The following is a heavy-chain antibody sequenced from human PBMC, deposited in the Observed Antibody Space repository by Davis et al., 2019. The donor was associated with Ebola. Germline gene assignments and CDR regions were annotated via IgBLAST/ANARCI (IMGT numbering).Heavy chain of an antibody. J-gene: IGHJ4*02. Sequence: GESLKISCAASGFTFSSYAMHWVRQAPGKGLEYVSAISSNGGSTYYADSVKGRFTISRDNSKNTLYLQMSSLRVEDTAVYYCACYVLGWGQGTLVTVSS. CDR3: ACYVLG. V-gene: IGHV3-64D*08. D-gene: IGHD2-8*01. CDR1: GFTFSSYA. CDR2: ISSNGGST.